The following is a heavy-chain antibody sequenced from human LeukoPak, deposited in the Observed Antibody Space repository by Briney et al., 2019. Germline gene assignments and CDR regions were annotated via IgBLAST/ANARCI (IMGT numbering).Heavy chain of an antibody. J-gene: IGHJ4*02. CDR1: GFTFSIYA. CDR3: AKDRAYSFDS. V-gene: IGHV3-23*01. Sequence: GSLRLSCAASGFTFSIYAMSWVRQAPGKGPEWVSAISASDRRTYYADSVKGRFTISRDNSKNTLYLQMNSLRAEDTAVYYCAKDRAYSFDSWGQGTLVTVSS. D-gene: IGHD5-18*01. CDR2: ISASDRRT.